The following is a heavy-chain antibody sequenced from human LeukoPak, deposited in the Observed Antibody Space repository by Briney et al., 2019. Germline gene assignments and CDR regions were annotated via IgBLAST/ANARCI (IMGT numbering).Heavy chain of an antibody. CDR2: IYHSGST. D-gene: IGHD3-3*01. CDR1: GGSISSSNW. Sequence: SGTLSLTCAVSGGSISSSNWWSWVRQPPGKGLEWIGEIYHSGSTNYNPSLKSRVTISVDTSKNQFSLKLSSVTAADTAVYYCARESPITIFGVSTGWFDPWGQGTLVTVSS. CDR3: ARESPITIFGVSTGWFDP. J-gene: IGHJ5*02. V-gene: IGHV4-4*02.